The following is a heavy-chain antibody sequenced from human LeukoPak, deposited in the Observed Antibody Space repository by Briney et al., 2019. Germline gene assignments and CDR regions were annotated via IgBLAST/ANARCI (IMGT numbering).Heavy chain of an antibody. D-gene: IGHD3-3*01. CDR1: GGSITNTNY. CDR3: ASALYFHLWSGYYTPDHYYYGMDG. J-gene: IGHJ6*02. Sequence: PSETLSLTCGVSGGSITNTNYWTWVRQPPGKGLEWIGEVNLQGSTNYNPSLMGRVAIAVDTSENHISLQLTSVTAADTAVYYCASALYFHLWSGYYTPDHYYYGMDGWGQGITVTVSS. CDR2: VNLQGST. V-gene: IGHV4-4*02.